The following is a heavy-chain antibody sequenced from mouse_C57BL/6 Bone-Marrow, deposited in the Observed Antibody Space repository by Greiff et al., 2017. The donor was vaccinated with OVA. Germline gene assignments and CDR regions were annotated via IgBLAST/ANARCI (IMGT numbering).Heavy chain of an antibody. D-gene: IGHD2-4*01. Sequence: QVQLQQPGAELVKPGASVKLSCKASGYTFTSYWMHWVKQRPGRGLECIGRIDPNSGGTKYNEKFKSKATLTVDKPSSTAYMQLSSLTSEDSAVYYCARYDYDDWYFDVWGTGTTVTVSS. CDR2: IDPNSGGT. CDR3: ARYDYDDWYFDV. CDR1: GYTFTSYW. V-gene: IGHV1-72*01. J-gene: IGHJ1*03.